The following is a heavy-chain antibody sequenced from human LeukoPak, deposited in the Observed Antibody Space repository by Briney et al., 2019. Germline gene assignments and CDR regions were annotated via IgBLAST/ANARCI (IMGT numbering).Heavy chain of an antibody. CDR2: IYYSGST. D-gene: IGHD2-2*01. Sequence: SETLSLACTVSGGSISSGDYYWSWIRQPPGKGLEWIGYIYYSGSTYYNPSLKSRVTISVDTSKNQFSLKLSSVTAADTAVYYCARVGGRLVPAAYWFDPWGQGTLVTVSS. CDR3: ARVGGRLVPAAYWFDP. J-gene: IGHJ5*02. CDR1: GGSISSGDYY. V-gene: IGHV4-30-4*08.